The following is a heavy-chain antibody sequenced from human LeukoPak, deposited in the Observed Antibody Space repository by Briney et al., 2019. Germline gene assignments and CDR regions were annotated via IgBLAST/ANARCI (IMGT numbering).Heavy chain of an antibody. Sequence: GVSLSLFCAAWGFFFSIFCVRCVRQAPGKGREGVANIKQEGSEKYYVVSVKGRFNFSRDNAKNSVYLQMNSLRVEDTAGYYCAKPAWTFDYWGQGTLVTVSS. CDR3: AKPAWTFDY. D-gene: IGHD1-14*01. V-gene: IGHV3-7*01. J-gene: IGHJ4*02. CDR2: IKQEGSEK. CDR1: GFFFSIFC.